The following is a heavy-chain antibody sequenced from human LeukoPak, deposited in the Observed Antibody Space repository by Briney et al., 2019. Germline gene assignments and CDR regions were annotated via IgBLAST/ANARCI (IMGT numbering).Heavy chain of an antibody. CDR2: ISPTTTYL. V-gene: IGHV3-21*01. D-gene: IGHD2-15*01. CDR1: GFTFSSYS. Sequence: NPGXXLRLSCAASGFTFSSYSMNWVRQARGKGGESFSSISPTTTYLYSPYSVKRPFTISRDNAKNSLYLQINSLRAEDTAVYYCARIFGAATIDYWGQGTLVTVSS. CDR3: ARIFGAATIDY. J-gene: IGHJ4*02.